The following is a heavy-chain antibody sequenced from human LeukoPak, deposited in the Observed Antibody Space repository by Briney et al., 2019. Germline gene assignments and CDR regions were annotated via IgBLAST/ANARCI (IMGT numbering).Heavy chain of an antibody. D-gene: IGHD1-26*01. V-gene: IGHV4-34*01. Sequence: PSETLSLTCAVYGGSFSGYYWSWIRRPPGKGLEWIGEINHSGSTNYNPSLKSRVTISVDTSKNQFSLKLSSVTAADTAVYYCANSMSPVGATPFDYWGQGTLVTVSS. CDR2: INHSGST. CDR1: GGSFSGYY. CDR3: ANSMSPVGATPFDY. J-gene: IGHJ4*02.